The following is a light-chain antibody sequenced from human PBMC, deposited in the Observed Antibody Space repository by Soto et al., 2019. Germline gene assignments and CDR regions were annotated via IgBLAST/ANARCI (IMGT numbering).Light chain of an antibody. Sequence: QSALTQPPSASGSPGQSVTISCTGTGSDVGGYNYVSWYRQYPGKAPKLMIFEVTKRPSGVPDRLSGSKSGNTASLTVSGLQAEDEAHYYCSSYAGSKNFVVFGGGTKLTVL. J-gene: IGLJ2*01. CDR3: SSYAGSKNFVV. V-gene: IGLV2-8*01. CDR2: EVT. CDR1: GSDVGGYNY.